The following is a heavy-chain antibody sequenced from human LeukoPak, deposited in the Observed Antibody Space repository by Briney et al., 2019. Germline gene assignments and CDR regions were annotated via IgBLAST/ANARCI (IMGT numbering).Heavy chain of an antibody. J-gene: IGHJ4*02. Sequence: GGSLRLSCAASGFTFSSYAMHWVRQAPGKGLEWMAFISYDGSNKYYADSVKGRYTISRDNSKNTLYLQMNSLRAEDTAVYYCSSGWLFGYWGQGTLVTVSS. CDR1: GFTFSSYA. D-gene: IGHD3-10*01. V-gene: IGHV3-30*04. CDR3: SSGWLFGY. CDR2: ISYDGSNK.